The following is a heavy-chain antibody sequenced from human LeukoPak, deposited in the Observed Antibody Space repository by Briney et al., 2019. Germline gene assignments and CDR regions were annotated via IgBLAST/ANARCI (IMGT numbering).Heavy chain of an antibody. CDR3: ARRAGDYSHPYDY. J-gene: IGHJ4*02. V-gene: IGHV3-23*01. CDR1: GLTFRSYA. Sequence: PGGSLRLSCAASGLTFRSYAMNWVRQAPGKGLEWVSAISGSGDNTYYAHSVKGRFTISRDNSKNTLYLQMNSLRAEDTAMYYCARRAGDYSHPYDYWGQGTLVTVSS. CDR2: ISGSGDNT. D-gene: IGHD3-22*01.